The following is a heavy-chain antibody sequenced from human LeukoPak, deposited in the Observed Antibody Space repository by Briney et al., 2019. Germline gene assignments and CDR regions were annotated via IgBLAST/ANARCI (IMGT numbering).Heavy chain of an antibody. CDR1: GFIFNNYA. CDR2: ILSGGYTT. J-gene: IGHJ4*02. V-gene: IGHV3-23*01. Sequence: PGGSLRLSCATSGFIFNNYAMNWVRQAPGKGLEWVSAILSGGYTTSYADSVRGRFTISRDNSKRTLYLEMDSLRAEDTAIYYCARPSVLVAETAADHWGQGTLVTVSS. CDR3: ARPSVLVAETAADH. D-gene: IGHD2-2*01.